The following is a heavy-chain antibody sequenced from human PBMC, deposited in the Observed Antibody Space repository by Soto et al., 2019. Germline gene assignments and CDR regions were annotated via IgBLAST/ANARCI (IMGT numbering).Heavy chain of an antibody. CDR3: ARALRGDDFWSGYYDY. Sequence: ASVKVSCKASGYTFTSYYMHWVRQAPGLGLEWMGIINPSGGSTSYAQKFQGRVTMTRDTSTSTVYMELSSLRSEDTAVYYCARALRGDDFWSGYYDYWGQGTLVTVSS. D-gene: IGHD3-3*01. J-gene: IGHJ4*02. CDR2: INPSGGST. V-gene: IGHV1-46*01. CDR1: GYTFTSYY.